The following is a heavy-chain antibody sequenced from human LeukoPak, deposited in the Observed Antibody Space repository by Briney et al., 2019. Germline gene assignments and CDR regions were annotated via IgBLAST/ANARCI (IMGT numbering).Heavy chain of an antibody. CDR1: GGSFSGYY. CDR3: TRSTNLEALDI. J-gene: IGHJ3*02. D-gene: IGHD2-8*01. CDR2: INHSGST. V-gene: IGHV4-34*01. Sequence: TSETLSLTCAVYGGSFSGYYWSWIRQPPGKGLEWIGEINHSGSTNYNPSLKSRVTISVDTSKSQFSLKLRSVTTADTALYYCTRSTNLEALDIWGQGTMVTVSS.